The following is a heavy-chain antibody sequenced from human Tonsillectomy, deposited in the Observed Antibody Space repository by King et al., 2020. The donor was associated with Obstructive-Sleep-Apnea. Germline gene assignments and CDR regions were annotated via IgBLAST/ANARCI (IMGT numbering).Heavy chain of an antibody. CDR1: GYTFSSNG. CDR3: ARVQSGTNSFDY. V-gene: IGHV7-4-1*01. D-gene: IGHD1-26*01. Sequence: QLVQSGSELKKPGASLKVSCRASGYTFSSNGMSWVRQAPGQGLEWMGWINTKTGNPTYAQDFTGRIVFSLDTSVSTAYLQIRSLETEDTAVYFCARVQSGTNSFDYWGQGTLVTVSS. J-gene: IGHJ4*02. CDR2: INTKTGNP.